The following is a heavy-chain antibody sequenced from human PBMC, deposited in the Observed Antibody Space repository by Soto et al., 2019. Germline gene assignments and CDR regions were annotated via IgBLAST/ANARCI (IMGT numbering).Heavy chain of an antibody. V-gene: IGHV3-30-3*01. D-gene: IGHD3-22*01. Sequence: PGGSLRLSCAASGFTFSTLPIHWVRQAPGEGLEWVAAISKDGSTTDYADSVKGRFTISRDNSKNTLYLQMTSLKPEDTALYYCATGKAFYYDTSRYWGRGTLVTVSS. CDR3: ATGKAFYYDTSRY. CDR2: ISKDGSTT. CDR1: GFTFSTLP. J-gene: IGHJ4*02.